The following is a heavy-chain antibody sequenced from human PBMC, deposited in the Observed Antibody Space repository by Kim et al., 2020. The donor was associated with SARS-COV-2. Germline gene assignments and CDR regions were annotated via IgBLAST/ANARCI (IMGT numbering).Heavy chain of an antibody. J-gene: IGHJ4*02. D-gene: IGHD6-13*01. Sequence: ADAVKGRFLISRDNTKYLLYLQMNSLSAEDTAIYYCSNNRAADGEGVLDYWGQGTMVTVSS. V-gene: IGHV3-48*03. CDR3: SNNRAADGEGVLDY.